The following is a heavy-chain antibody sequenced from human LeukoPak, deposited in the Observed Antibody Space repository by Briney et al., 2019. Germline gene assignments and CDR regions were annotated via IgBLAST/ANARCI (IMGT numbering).Heavy chain of an antibody. CDR1: GFTFSTYA. CDR3: ANGNRCTSPNCLGYYYFYMDV. V-gene: IGHV3-23*01. D-gene: IGHD2-8*01. Sequence: GGSLRLSCAASGFTFSTYAMNWLRQAPGRGREWVSGFSGSGGTTYYADYVKGPFTIYRDNSTNTLYLQMNSLRAEDTAVYYCANGNRCTSPNCLGYYYFYMDVWGKGTTVTVSS. CDR2: FSGSGGTT. J-gene: IGHJ6*03.